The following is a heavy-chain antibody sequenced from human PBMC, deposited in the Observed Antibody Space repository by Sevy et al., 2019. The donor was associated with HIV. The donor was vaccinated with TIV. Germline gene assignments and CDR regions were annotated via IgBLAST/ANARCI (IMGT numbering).Heavy chain of an antibody. J-gene: IGHJ6*02. CDR2: ISSSSSYI. CDR1: GFTFSSYS. Sequence: GGSLRLSCAASGFTFSSYSMNWVRQAPGKGLEWVSSISSSSSYIYYADSVKGRFTIPRDNAKNSLYLQMNSLRAEDTAVYYCASMGIQLSYYYYGMDVWGQGTTVTVSS. CDR3: ASMGIQLSYYYYGMDV. V-gene: IGHV3-21*01. D-gene: IGHD5-18*01.